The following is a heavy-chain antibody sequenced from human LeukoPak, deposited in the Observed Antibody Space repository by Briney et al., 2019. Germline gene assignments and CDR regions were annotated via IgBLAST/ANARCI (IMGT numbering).Heavy chain of an antibody. CDR1: GFTFRTYA. CDR2: IKQDGSEK. V-gene: IGHV3-7*04. Sequence: GGSLRLSCAASGFTFRTYAMSWVRQAPGKGLEWVANIKQDGSEKYYVDSVKGRFTISRDNAKNSLYLQMNSLRAEDTAVYYCARNYYYGSGSYYSSDFDYWGQGTLVTVSS. CDR3: ARNYYYGSGSYYSSDFDY. J-gene: IGHJ4*02. D-gene: IGHD3-10*01.